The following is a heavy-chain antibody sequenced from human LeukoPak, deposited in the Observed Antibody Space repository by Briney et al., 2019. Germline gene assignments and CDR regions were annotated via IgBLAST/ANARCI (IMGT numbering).Heavy chain of an antibody. J-gene: IGHJ5*02. CDR2: IYHSGST. CDR1: GYSISSGYY. Sequence: SETLSLTCAVSGYSISSGYYWGWIRQPPGKGPEWIGSIYHSGSTYYNPSLKSRVTISVDTSKNQFSLKLSSVAAADTAVYYCARHRVGSGDTYYDFWSGYSGFDPWGQGTLVTVSS. CDR3: ARHRVGSGDTYYDFWSGYSGFDP. D-gene: IGHD3-3*01. V-gene: IGHV4-38-2*01.